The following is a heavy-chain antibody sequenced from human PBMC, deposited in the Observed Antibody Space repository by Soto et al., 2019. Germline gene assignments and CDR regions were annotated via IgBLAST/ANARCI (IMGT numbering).Heavy chain of an antibody. CDR2: IYYSGST. D-gene: IGHD4-17*01. V-gene: IGHV4-30-4*08. CDR3: ARAGYGDDNWFEP. Sequence: SETLSLTCTVSGGSISSGGYYWSWIRQHPGKGLEWIGYIYYSGSTYYNPSLKSRVTISVDTSKNQFSLKLSSVTAADTAVYYCARAGYGDDNWFEPWGQGTLVTVSS. CDR1: GGSISSGGYY. J-gene: IGHJ5*02.